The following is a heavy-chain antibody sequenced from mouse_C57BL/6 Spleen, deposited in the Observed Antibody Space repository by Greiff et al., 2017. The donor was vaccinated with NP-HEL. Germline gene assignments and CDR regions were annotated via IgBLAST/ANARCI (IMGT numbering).Heavy chain of an antibody. J-gene: IGHJ3*01. CDR3: ARKGSAY. V-gene: IGHV1-69*01. CDR1: GYTFTSYW. CDR2: IDPSDSYT. Sequence: QVQLQQPGAELVMPGASVKLSCKASGYTFTSYWMHWVKQRPGQGLEWIGEIDPSDSYTNYNQKFKGKSTLTVDKSSSTAYMQLSSLTSEDSAVYYCARKGSAYGGQGTLVTVSA.